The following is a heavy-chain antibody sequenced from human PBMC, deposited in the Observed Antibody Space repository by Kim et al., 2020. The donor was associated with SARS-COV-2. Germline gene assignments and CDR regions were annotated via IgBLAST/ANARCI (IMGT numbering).Heavy chain of an antibody. J-gene: IGHJ3*02. Sequence: SQTLSLTCAISGDIVSINIPASNWIRQPPSRGLEWLGRTYFRSKCYTEYAGTAKSRITMNADTSKNLFSFQLNAVSPEQTVVFYGARDTPCQTVYDIWGQ. CDR3: ARDTPCQTVYDI. D-gene: IGHD2-2*01. CDR1: GDIVSINIPA. V-gene: IGHV6-1*01. CDR2: TYFRSKCYT.